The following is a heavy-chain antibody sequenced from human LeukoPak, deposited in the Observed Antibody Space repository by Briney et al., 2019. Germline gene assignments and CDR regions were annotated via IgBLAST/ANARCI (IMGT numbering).Heavy chain of an antibody. V-gene: IGHV3-23*01. CDR2: TSSSDAGT. D-gene: IGHD2-21*01. CDR1: GFTLSTYA. Sequence: GGSLGLSCAASGFTLSTYAMSWVRQTPGKGLEWVAATSSSDAGTYHADSVRGRFTISRDNSKNTLYLQMNSLRAEDAAVYFCAKAPVTSCRGAYCYPFDSWGQGTLVTVSS. J-gene: IGHJ4*02. CDR3: AKAPVTSCRGAYCYPFDS.